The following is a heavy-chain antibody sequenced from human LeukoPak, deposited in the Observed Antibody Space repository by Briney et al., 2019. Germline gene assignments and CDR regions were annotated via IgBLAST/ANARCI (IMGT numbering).Heavy chain of an antibody. CDR3: ARLQQWLVGGLDY. CDR1: GGSISSSSYY. CDR2: IYYSGST. J-gene: IGHJ4*02. V-gene: IGHV4-39*07. Sequence: PSETLSLTCTVSGGSISSSSYYWGWIRQPPGKGLEWIGSIYYSGSTYYNPSLKSRVTISVDTSKNQFSLKLSSVTAADTAVYYCARLQQWLVGGLDYWGQGTLVTVSS. D-gene: IGHD6-19*01.